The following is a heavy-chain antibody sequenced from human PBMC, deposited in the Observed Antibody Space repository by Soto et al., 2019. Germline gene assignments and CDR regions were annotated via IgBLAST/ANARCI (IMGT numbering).Heavy chain of an antibody. V-gene: IGHV1-58*02. D-gene: IGHD3-10*01. CDR3: AADSSPMTYYYGSGSLVY. CDR2: IVVGSGNT. CDR1: GFTFTSSA. J-gene: IGHJ4*02. Sequence: ASVKVSCKASGFTFTSSAMQWVRQARGQRLEWIGWIVVGSGNTNYAQKFQERVTITRDMSTSTAYMELSSLRSEDTAVYYCAADSSPMTYYYGSGSLVYWGQGTLVTVSS.